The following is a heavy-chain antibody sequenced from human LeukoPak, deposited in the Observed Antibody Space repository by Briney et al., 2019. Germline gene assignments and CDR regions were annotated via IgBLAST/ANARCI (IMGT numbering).Heavy chain of an antibody. D-gene: IGHD6-13*01. CDR2: IIPILGIA. V-gene: IGHV1-69*04. Sequence: SVKVSCKASGYTFTSYGISWVRQAPGQGLEWMGRIIPILGIANYAQKFQGRVTITADKSTSTACMELSSLRSEDTAVYYCAREQLGADTAFDIWGQGTMVTVSS. CDR1: GYTFTSYG. CDR3: AREQLGADTAFDI. J-gene: IGHJ3*02.